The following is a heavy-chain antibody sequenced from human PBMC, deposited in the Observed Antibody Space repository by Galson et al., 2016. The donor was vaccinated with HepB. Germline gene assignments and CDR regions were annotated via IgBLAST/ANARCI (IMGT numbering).Heavy chain of an antibody. CDR3: ASEVIQLERHRYIDF. V-gene: IGHV1-24*01. J-gene: IGHJ6*03. CDR1: GYSVTDFS. CDR2: FDPKAEET. Sequence: SVKVSCKVSGYSVTDFSMHWVRQAPGEGLEWMGGFDPKAEETIFAQKFQGRVTVTEDTSTDTAYMELTSLRSEDTAVYYCASEVIQLERHRYIDFWGKGTTVTVSS. D-gene: IGHD1-1*01.